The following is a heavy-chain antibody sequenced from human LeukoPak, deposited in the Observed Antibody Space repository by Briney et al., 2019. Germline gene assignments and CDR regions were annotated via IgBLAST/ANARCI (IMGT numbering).Heavy chain of an antibody. D-gene: IGHD6-13*01. J-gene: IGHJ4*02. CDR1: GGSFSGYY. CDR3: ARQSIAAAFGY. V-gene: IGHV4-34*01. Sequence: SETLSLTCAVYGGSFSGYYWSWIRQPPGKGLEWIGEINHSGSTNYNPSLKSRVTISVDTSKNQFSLKLSSVTAADTAVYYCARQSIAAAFGYWGQGTLVTDSS. CDR2: INHSGST.